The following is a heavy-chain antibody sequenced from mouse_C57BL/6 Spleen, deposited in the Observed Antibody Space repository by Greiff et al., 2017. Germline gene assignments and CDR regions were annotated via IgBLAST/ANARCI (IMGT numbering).Heavy chain of an antibody. CDR1: GYSITSGYY. Sequence: EVQLQESGPGLVKPSQSLSLTCSVTGYSITSGYYWNWIRQFPGNKLEWMGYISYDGSNNYNPSLKNRISITRDTSKNQFFLKLNSVTTEDTATYYCARANPGAWFAYWGQGTLVTVSA. V-gene: IGHV3-6*01. CDR3: ARANPGAWFAY. J-gene: IGHJ3*01. CDR2: ISYDGSN.